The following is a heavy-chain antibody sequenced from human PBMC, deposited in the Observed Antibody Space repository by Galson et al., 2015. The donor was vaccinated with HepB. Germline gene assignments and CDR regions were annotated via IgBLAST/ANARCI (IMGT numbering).Heavy chain of an antibody. CDR2: MSWNSGSI. CDR3: ARGRTSGRDAFDI. V-gene: IGHV3-9*01. Sequence: SLRLSCAASGFKFDDYAMHWVRQAPGKGLEWVSGMSWNSGSIGYVDSVKGQFTISRDNAKNSLYLQMNSLRAEDTALYYCARGRTSGRDAFDIWGQGTMVTVSS. J-gene: IGHJ3*02. CDR1: GFKFDDYA. D-gene: IGHD6-19*01.